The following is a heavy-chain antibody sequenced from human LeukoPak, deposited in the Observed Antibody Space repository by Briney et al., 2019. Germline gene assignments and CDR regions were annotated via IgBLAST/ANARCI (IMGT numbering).Heavy chain of an antibody. CDR1: GFTFSSYG. CDR3: ARDNIVYSSSWYGGLDY. D-gene: IGHD6-13*01. CDR2: ISGSGGST. J-gene: IGHJ4*02. Sequence: GGSLRLSCVASGFTFSSYGMSWVRQAPGKGLEWVSGISGSGGSTYYADSVKGRFTISRDNSKNTLYLQMNSLGAEDTAIFYCARDNIVYSSSWYGGLDYWGQGTLATVS. V-gene: IGHV3-23*01.